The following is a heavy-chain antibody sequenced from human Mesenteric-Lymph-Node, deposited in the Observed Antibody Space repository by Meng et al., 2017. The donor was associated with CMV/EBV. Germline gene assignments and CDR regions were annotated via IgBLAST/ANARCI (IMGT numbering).Heavy chain of an antibody. CDR3: AKDRLAGGWNYDPTDY. V-gene: IGHV3-23*01. J-gene: IGHJ4*02. D-gene: IGHD1-7*01. Sequence: GGSLRLSCAASGFIFSSYAMSWVRQTPGKGLGWVSSVGGSRDTSYYANSVKGRFTISRDNSKNTLYLQMNSLRAEDTAVYYCAKDRLAGGWNYDPTDYWGQGTLVTVSS. CDR2: VGGSRDTS. CDR1: GFIFSSYA.